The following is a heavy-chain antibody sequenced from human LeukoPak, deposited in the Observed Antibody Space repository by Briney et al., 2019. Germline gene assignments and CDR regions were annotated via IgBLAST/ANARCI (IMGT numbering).Heavy chain of an antibody. D-gene: IGHD7-27*01. CDR1: GFTFTRYA. V-gene: IGHV3-23*01. J-gene: IGHJ5*02. CDR2: ISGSGRDT. CDR3: TRNWGSDNWFDP. Sequence: SGGSLRLSCAASGFTFTRYAMSWVRQTPGKGLEWVSGISGSGRDTYYADSVKGRFTISRDNSKNTLYLQMNSLRAEDTAVYYCTRNWGSDNWFDPWGQGTLVTVSS.